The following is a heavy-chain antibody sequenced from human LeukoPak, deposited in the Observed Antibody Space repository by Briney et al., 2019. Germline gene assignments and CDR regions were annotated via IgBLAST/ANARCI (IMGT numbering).Heavy chain of an antibody. CDR1: GYTFTGCF. D-gene: IGHD5-18*01. CDR2: IDPNSDNI. V-gene: IGHV1-2*02. J-gene: IGHJ4*02. CDR3: ARSAYNYGYVYFDH. Sequence: GASVKVSCKASGYTFTGCFIHYVRQALGQGLEWMGWIDPNSDNIRYSETFKDRVTMTRDTSTNTAYMELSWLRSDDTAVYYCARSAYNYGYVYFDHWGQGTLVIVSS.